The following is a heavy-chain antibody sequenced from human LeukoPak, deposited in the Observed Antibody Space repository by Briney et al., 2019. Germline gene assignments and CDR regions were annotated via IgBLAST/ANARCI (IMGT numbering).Heavy chain of an antibody. Sequence: GGSLRLSCAASGFTFSSYAMHWVRQAPGKGLEYVSAISSNGGSTYYANSVKGRFTISRDNSKNTLYLQMGSLRAEDMAVYYCAKALYGSGSYYSNGMDVWGQGTTVTVPS. D-gene: IGHD3-10*01. J-gene: IGHJ6*02. CDR3: AKALYGSGSYYSNGMDV. CDR1: GFTFSSYA. V-gene: IGHV3-64*01. CDR2: ISSNGGST.